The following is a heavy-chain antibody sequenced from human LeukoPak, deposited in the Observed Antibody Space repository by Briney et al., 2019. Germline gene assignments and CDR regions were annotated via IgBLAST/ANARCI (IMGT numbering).Heavy chain of an antibody. J-gene: IGHJ4*02. CDR1: GYSISSGYY. CDR3: ASSFGLRFLEWPIDY. V-gene: IGHV4-38-2*02. D-gene: IGHD3-3*01. Sequence: SETLSLTCIVSGYSISSGYYWGWIRQPPGKGLEWIGSIYYSGSTYYNPSLKSRVTISVDTSKNQFSLKLSSVTAADTAVYYCASSFGLRFLEWPIDYWGQGTLVTVSS. CDR2: IYYSGST.